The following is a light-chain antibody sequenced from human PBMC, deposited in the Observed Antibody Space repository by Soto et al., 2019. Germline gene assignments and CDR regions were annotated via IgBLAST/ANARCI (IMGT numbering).Light chain of an antibody. CDR3: QSYDSSLSGWV. CDR2: GNS. CDR1: SSNIGAGYN. Sequence: QAVVTQPPSVSGAPGQRVTISCTGSSSNIGAGYNVHWYQQLPGTAPKLLIFGNSNRPSGVPDRFSGSKSGTSASLAITGRQAEDEADYYCQSYDSSLSGWVFGGGTKVTVL. V-gene: IGLV1-40*01. J-gene: IGLJ3*02.